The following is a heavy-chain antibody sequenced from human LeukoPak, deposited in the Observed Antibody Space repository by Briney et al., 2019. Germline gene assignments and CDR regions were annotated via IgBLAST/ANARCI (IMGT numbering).Heavy chain of an antibody. V-gene: IGHV1-69*05. Sequence: SVKVSCKASGGTFSSYAISWVRQAPGQGLEWMGGIIPIFGTANYAQKFQGRVTITTDESTSTAYMELSSLRSEDTAVYYCARYHYYDSSGYQDVGAFDIWGQGTMVTVSS. D-gene: IGHD3-22*01. J-gene: IGHJ3*02. CDR1: GGTFSSYA. CDR2: IIPIFGTA. CDR3: ARYHYYDSSGYQDVGAFDI.